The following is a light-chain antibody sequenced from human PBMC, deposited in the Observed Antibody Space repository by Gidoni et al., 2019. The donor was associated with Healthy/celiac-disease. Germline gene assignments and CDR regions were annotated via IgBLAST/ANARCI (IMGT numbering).Light chain of an antibody. CDR2: GAS. CDR3: QQYGSSPPNT. V-gene: IGKV3-20*01. CDR1: QSVSSSY. Sequence: EIVLTQSPGTLSLSPGERATLSCRASQSVSSSYLAWYQQKLGQAPRLLIYGASSRATGIPDRFGGSGSGTDFTLTISRLEPEDFAVYYCQQYGSSPPNTFGGGTKVDIK. J-gene: IGKJ4*01.